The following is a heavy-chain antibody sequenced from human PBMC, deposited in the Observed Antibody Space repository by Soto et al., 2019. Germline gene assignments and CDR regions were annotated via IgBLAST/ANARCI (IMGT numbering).Heavy chain of an antibody. V-gene: IGHV3-7*01. J-gene: IGHJ2*01. D-gene: IGHD3-22*01. CDR1: GFTFSSYW. CDR2: IKEDGSEK. Sequence: EVQLVESGGGLVQPGGSLRLSYATSGFTFSSYWMSWVRQAPGKGLEWVANIKEDGSEKYYVDSVKGRLTISRDNAKNSLYLQMNSLRAEDTAVYYCARGGHVIVVVISHWYFDLWGRGTLVTVSS. CDR3: ARGGHVIVVVISHWYFDL.